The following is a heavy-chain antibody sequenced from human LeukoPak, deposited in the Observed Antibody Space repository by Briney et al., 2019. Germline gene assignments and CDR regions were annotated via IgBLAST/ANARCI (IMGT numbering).Heavy chain of an antibody. D-gene: IGHD3-10*02. V-gene: IGHV3-23*01. CDR2: SGSGGST. CDR3: ARWSGSHDY. CDR1: GFTFSSYA. J-gene: IGHJ4*02. Sequence: GGSLRLSCAASGFTFSSYAMSWVRQAPGKGLEWVSGSGSGGSTYYADSVKGRFTISRDNSKNTLYLQMNSLRAEDTAVYYCARWSGSHDYWGQGTLVTVSS.